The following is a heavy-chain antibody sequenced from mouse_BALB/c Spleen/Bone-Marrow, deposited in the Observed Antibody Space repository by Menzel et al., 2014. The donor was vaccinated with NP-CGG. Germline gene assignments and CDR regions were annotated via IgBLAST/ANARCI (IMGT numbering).Heavy chain of an antibody. CDR3: ARDSFLITRALDY. CDR1: GFSLTGNG. J-gene: IGHJ4*01. Sequence: QVQLKESGPGLVAPSQSLSITCTVSGFSLTGNGVSWVRQPPGKGLEWLGMIWGDGSTDYNSALKSRLSISKDNSKSQVFLKMNSLQTDDTARYYCARDSFLITRALDYWGQGTSVTVSS. V-gene: IGHV2-6-7*01. D-gene: IGHD2-4*01. CDR2: IWGDGST.